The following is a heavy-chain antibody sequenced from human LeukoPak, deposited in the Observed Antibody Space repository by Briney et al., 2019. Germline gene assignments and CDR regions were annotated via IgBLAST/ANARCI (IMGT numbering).Heavy chain of an antibody. Sequence: GGSLTLSCAASGFTFSSYWMHWVRPAPGKGLVWVSRINSDGSSTSYADSVKGRFTISRDNAKNTLYLQMNSLRAEDTAVYYCARGDQLEPTDYWGQGTLVTVSS. J-gene: IGHJ4*02. CDR1: GFTFSSYW. CDR3: ARGDQLEPTDY. D-gene: IGHD1-1*01. CDR2: INSDGSST. V-gene: IGHV3-74*01.